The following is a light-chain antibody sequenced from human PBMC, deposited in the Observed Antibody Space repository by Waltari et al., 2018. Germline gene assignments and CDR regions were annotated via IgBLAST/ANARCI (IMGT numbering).Light chain of an antibody. Sequence: QSALTQPASVSGSPGQSITISCTGSSTDAGPHTYVSWYPQHPGKAPKLIIYAVSHRPSGISNRFAGSRAGDTASLTISGLQAEDEADYFCCSYANMVTLFVVFGGGTKLTVL. J-gene: IGLJ2*01. V-gene: IGLV2-14*03. CDR3: CSYANMVTLFVV. CDR1: STDAGPHTY. CDR2: AVS.